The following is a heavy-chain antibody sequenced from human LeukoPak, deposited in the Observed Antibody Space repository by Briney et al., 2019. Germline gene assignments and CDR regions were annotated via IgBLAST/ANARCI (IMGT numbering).Heavy chain of an antibody. CDR1: GYTFTSYG. CDR2: ISAYNGNT. D-gene: IGHD3-9*01. CDR3: ARDQTFDWFDY. Sequence: ASVTVSCTASGYTFTSYGISWVRQAPGQGLEWMGWISAYNGNTNYAQKLQGRVTMTTDTSTSTAYMELRSLRSDDTAVYYCARDQTFDWFDYWGQGTLVTVSS. V-gene: IGHV1-18*01. J-gene: IGHJ4*02.